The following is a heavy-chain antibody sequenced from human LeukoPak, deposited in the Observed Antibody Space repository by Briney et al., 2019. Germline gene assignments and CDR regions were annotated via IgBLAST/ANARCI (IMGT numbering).Heavy chain of an antibody. CDR2: IKQDGSEK. D-gene: IGHD6-25*01. CDR3: ARPAARYWRGAFDI. Sequence: GGSLRLSCAASGFTFSNYWMTWVRQAPGKGLEWVTNIKQDGSEKYYVDSVKGRFTISRDNAKNSLYLEMNSLRAEDTAVYYCARPAARYWRGAFDIWGQGTMVTVSS. V-gene: IGHV3-7*01. J-gene: IGHJ3*02. CDR1: GFTFSNYW.